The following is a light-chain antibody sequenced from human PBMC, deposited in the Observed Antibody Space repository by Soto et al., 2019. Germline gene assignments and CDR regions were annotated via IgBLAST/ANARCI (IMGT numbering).Light chain of an antibody. CDR3: SSYTSSSTLYV. CDR1: SSDVGGYNY. CDR2: DVS. J-gene: IGLJ1*01. V-gene: IGLV2-14*01. Sequence: QSALTQPASVSGSPGQSITISCTGTSSDVGGYNYVSWYQQHPGKVPKLMIYDVSNRPSGDSNRFSGSKSGNTASLTISGLQAEDEADYYCSSYTSSSTLYVFGTGTKVTVL.